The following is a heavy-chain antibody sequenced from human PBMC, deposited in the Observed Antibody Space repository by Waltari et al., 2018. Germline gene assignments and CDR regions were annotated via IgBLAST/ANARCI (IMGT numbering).Heavy chain of an antibody. D-gene: IGHD2-8*02. CDR3: VRDESSIAGARSDNWFDP. V-gene: IGHV3-23*01. CDR2: SGGRGIST. Sequence: EVQLLESGGGLVQPGASLILSCPASGFTFRCNTMHSVCQAPGKGLEWVSASGGRGISTLYAVSVKGRFTISRDNSKNTLYLQMNSLRAEDTAVYYCVRDESSIAGARSDNWFDPWGQGTLVTVSS. J-gene: IGHJ5*02. CDR1: GFTFRCNT.